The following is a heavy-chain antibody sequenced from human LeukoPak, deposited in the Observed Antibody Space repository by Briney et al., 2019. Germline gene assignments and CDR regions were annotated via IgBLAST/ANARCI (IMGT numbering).Heavy chain of an antibody. D-gene: IGHD3-3*01. CDR1: GFTFSNYW. CDR2: IKQQGSET. J-gene: IGHJ4*02. CDR3: ASDFWGAYRLDCFGY. V-gene: IGHV3-7*04. Sequence: GWSLRLSCAASGFTFSNYWMSWVRPAPWKGLEWVANIKQQGSETYYVDSVKGRFTISRDNAKKSLYLQMNSLRAEDTAVYYCASDFWGAYRLDCFGYWGEGTLVTVSS.